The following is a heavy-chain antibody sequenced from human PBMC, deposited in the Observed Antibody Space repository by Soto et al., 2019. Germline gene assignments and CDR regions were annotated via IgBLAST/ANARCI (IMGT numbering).Heavy chain of an antibody. Sequence: HPGGSLRLSCAASGFTFSSYEMNWVRQAPGKGLEWVSYISSSGSTIYYADSVKGRFTISRDNAKNSLYLQMNSLRAEDTAVYYCARVVGAMSGGNWFDPWGQGTLVTVSS. CDR2: ISSSGSTI. D-gene: IGHD1-26*01. J-gene: IGHJ5*02. V-gene: IGHV3-48*03. CDR1: GFTFSSYE. CDR3: ARVVGAMSGGNWFDP.